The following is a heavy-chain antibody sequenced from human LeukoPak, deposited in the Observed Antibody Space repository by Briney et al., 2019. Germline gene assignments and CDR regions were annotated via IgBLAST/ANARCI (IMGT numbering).Heavy chain of an antibody. Sequence: GRSLRLSCAASGFTFSSYAMHWVRQAPGKGLEWVAVISYDGSNKYYADSVRGRFTISRDNSKNTLYLQMNSLRAEDTAVYYCASELSGFGELLSYNFDYWGQGTLVTVSS. CDR1: GFTFSSYA. CDR2: ISYDGSNK. CDR3: ASELSGFGELLSYNFDY. V-gene: IGHV3-30*04. D-gene: IGHD3-10*01. J-gene: IGHJ4*02.